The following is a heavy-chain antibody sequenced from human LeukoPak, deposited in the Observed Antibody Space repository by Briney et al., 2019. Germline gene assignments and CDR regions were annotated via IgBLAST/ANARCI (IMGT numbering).Heavy chain of an antibody. D-gene: IGHD6-13*01. J-gene: IGHJ6*02. CDR2: INPSGGST. CDR3: ARDRGSSSNYYYYGMDV. Sequence: ASVKVSCKASGYTFTSYYMHWVRRAPGQGLEWMGIINPSGGSTSYAQKFQGRVTMTRDTSTSTVYMELSSLRSEDTAVYYCARDRGSSSNYYYYGMDVWGQGTTVTVSS. V-gene: IGHV1-46*01. CDR1: GYTFTSYY.